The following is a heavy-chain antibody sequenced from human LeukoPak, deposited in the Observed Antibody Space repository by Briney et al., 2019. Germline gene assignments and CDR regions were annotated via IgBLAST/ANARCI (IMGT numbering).Heavy chain of an antibody. D-gene: IGHD2-21*02. CDR3: ARTVVMTNNEGGSISAFDV. V-gene: IGHV1-18*04. CDR2: ISAYNGNT. J-gene: IGHJ3*01. Sequence: ASVKVSCKASGYTFTGYYMHWVRQAPGQGLEWMGWISAYNGNTNYAQIFQGRVTMTTDTSTGTAYLELSNLRSDDTAMYYCARTVVMTNNEGGSISAFDVWGQGTTVTVS. CDR1: GYTFTGYY.